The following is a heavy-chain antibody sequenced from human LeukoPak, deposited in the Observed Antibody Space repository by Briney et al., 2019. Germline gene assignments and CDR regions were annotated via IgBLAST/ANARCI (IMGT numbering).Heavy chain of an antibody. J-gene: IGHJ6*03. D-gene: IGHD1-7*01. CDR3: ARVITGTIPAYYYYMDV. CDR1: GGSFSGYY. V-gene: IGHV4-34*01. Sequence: SETLSLTCAVYGGSFSGYYWSWIRQPPGKGLEWIGEINHSGSTNYNPSLKSRVTISVDTSKNQFSLKLSSVTAADTAVYYCARVITGTIPAYYYYMDVWGKGTTVTVSS. CDR2: INHSGST.